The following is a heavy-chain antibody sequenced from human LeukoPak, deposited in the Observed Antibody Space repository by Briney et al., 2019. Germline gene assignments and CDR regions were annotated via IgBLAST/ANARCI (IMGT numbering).Heavy chain of an antibody. D-gene: IGHD6-19*01. V-gene: IGHV3-23*01. Sequence: GGSLRLSCAASGLTFSSYAMNWVHQAPGKGREWVSTISGDGGATHYAGSVKGRFTISRANSKNTLFLQMNSLRAEDTAVYYCAKSGSRDWDYFEYWGQGTLVTASS. CDR3: AKSGSRDWDYFEY. CDR2: ISGDGGAT. J-gene: IGHJ4*02. CDR1: GLTFSSYA.